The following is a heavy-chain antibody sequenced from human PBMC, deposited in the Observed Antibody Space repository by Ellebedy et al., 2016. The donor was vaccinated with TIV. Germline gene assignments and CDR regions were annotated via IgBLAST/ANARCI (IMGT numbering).Heavy chain of an antibody. CDR2: NSSGGGST. J-gene: IGHJ4*02. Sequence: GESLKISCSASGFTFSSYAMSWVRQAPGKGLEWVSANSSGGGSTYYADSVKGRFTFSRDNSKNTLYLQINSLRAEDTAVYYCAKGVGTTWYRGFDYWGQGTLVTVSS. D-gene: IGHD1-26*01. CDR3: AKGVGTTWYRGFDY. V-gene: IGHV3-23*01. CDR1: GFTFSSYA.